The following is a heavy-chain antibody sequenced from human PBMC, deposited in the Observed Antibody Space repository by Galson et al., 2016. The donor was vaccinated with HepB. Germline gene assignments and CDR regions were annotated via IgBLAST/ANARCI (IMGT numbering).Heavy chain of an antibody. D-gene: IGHD6-19*01. V-gene: IGHV3-30*18. CDR2: ISYDGSNK. CDR1: GFTFSFYG. CDR3: AKDRVAVTSYYYYMDV. Sequence: SLRLSCAASGFTFSFYGIHWVRQAPGKGLEWVAVISYDGSNKYYADSVKGRFTISRDNSKNTLYLQMNSLRAEDTAVYYCAKDRVAVTSYYYYMDVWGKGTTVTVSS. J-gene: IGHJ6*03.